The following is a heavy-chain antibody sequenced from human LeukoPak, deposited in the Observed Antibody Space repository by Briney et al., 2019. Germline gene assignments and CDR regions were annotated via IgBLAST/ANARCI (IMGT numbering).Heavy chain of an antibody. D-gene: IGHD6-19*01. J-gene: IGHJ6*02. CDR1: GGSISSYY. V-gene: IGHV4-4*07. CDR3: ARDGIAVAGTYYYYGMDV. CDR2: IYTSGST. Sequence: SETLSLTCTVSGGSISSYYWSWIRQPAGKGLEWIGRIYTSGSTNYNPSLKSRVTMSVDTSKNQLSLKLSSVTAADTAVYYCARDGIAVAGTYYYYGMDVWGQGTTVTVSS.